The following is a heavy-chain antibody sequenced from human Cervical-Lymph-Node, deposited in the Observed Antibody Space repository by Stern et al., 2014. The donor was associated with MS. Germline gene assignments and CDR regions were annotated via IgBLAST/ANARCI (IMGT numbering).Heavy chain of an antibody. V-gene: IGHV3-33*01. J-gene: IGHJ4*02. CDR3: ARRDYGDYTVGTFDY. CDR1: GFTFSSYG. CDR2: IWYDGSNK. D-gene: IGHD4-17*01. Sequence: QVQLVESGGGVVQPGRSLRLSCAASGFTFSSYGMHWVRQAPGKGLEWVAVIWYDGSNKYYADSVKGRFTISRDNSKNTLYLQMNSLRAEDTAVYYCARRDYGDYTVGTFDYWGQGTLVTVSS.